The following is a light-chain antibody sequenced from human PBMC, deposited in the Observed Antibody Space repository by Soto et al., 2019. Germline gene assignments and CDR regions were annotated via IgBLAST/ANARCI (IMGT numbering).Light chain of an antibody. CDR1: SSNIGNNY. V-gene: IGLV1-47*01. J-gene: IGLJ2*01. CDR2: RNN. Sequence: QSALTQPPSASGTPGQRVTISCSGTSSNIGNNYVCWYQQLPGTPPKLLIYRNNQRPSGVPDRFSGSKSGTSASLAISGLRSDDVADYYCAAWDDSLSGVVFGGGTKLTVL. CDR3: AAWDDSLSGVV.